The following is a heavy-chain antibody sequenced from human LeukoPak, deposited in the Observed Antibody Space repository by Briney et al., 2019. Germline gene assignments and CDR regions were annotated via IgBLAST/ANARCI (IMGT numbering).Heavy chain of an antibody. J-gene: IGHJ3*02. D-gene: IGHD6-13*01. CDR2: IYHSGST. CDR3: ATKIAATGLAHAFDI. Sequence: SETLSLTCTVSGGSISNSIYYWGWIRQPPGKGLEWIGYIYHSGSTSYSPSLKSRVTMSVDRSKNQFSLKLSSVTAADTAVYYCATKIAATGLAHAFDIWGQGTMVTVSS. V-gene: IGHV4-39*07. CDR1: GGSISNSIYY.